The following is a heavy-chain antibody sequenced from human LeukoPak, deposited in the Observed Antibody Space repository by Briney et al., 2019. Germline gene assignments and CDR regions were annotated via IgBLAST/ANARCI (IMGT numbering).Heavy chain of an antibody. D-gene: IGHD3-22*01. Sequence: SETLSLTCAVYGGSFSGYYWSWIRQPPGKGLEWIGEINHSGSTNYNPSLKSRVTISVDTSKNQFSLKLSSVTAADTAVYYCARDRDYYDSSGYYYGPTYFDYWGQGTLVTVSS. J-gene: IGHJ4*02. V-gene: IGHV4-34*01. CDR2: INHSGST. CDR3: ARDRDYYDSSGYYYGPTYFDY. CDR1: GGSFSGYY.